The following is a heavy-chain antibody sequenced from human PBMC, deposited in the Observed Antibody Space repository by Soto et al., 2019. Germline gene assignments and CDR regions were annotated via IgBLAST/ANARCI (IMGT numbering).Heavy chain of an antibody. Sequence: EVQLVQSGAEVKKPGESLKISCKVSGYSFSNYWIGWVRQMHGKGLEWMGIIHPADSDIRYSPSFQGQATISDDTSISAAYLQWSSLKASDTARFYCTGVTPFGAFDIWGQGTMVTVSS. J-gene: IGHJ3*02. CDR3: TGVTPFGAFDI. V-gene: IGHV5-51*03. D-gene: IGHD2-21*02. CDR2: IHPADSDI. CDR1: GYSFSNYW.